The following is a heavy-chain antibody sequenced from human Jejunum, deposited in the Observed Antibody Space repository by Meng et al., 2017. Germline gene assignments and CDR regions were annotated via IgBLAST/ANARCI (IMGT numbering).Heavy chain of an antibody. CDR3: ARGGYYSFDY. D-gene: IGHD5-18*01. J-gene: IGHJ4*02. CDR1: GGSISSVYW. V-gene: IGHV4-4*02. CDR2: IYHSGST. Sequence: HEHLEESGPGLVKSSVSLSLACAVSGGSISSVYWWTWVRQSPGEGLEWIGEIYHSGSTNYNPSLKSRVTISVDKSKNQFSLKLTSVTAADTAVYYCARGGYYSFDYWGQGTLVTVSS.